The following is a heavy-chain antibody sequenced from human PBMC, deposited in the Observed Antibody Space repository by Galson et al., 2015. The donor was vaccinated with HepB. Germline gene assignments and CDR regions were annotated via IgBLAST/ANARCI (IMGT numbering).Heavy chain of an antibody. Sequence: SLRLSCAASGFTFSSYGMHWVRQAPGKGLEWVAVISYDGSNKYYADSVKGRFTISRDNSKNTLYLQMNSLRAEDTAVYYCAKDADTAMVTYYFDYWRQGTLVTVSS. V-gene: IGHV3-30*18. D-gene: IGHD5-18*01. CDR3: AKDADTAMVTYYFDY. J-gene: IGHJ4*02. CDR1: GFTFSSYG. CDR2: ISYDGSNK.